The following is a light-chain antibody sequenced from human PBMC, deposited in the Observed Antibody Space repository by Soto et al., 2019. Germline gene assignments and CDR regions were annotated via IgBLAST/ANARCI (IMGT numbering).Light chain of an antibody. CDR3: QQGNGFPYS. V-gene: IGKV1-12*01. CDR1: QDLSGY. CDR2: AVS. J-gene: IGKJ2*03. Sequence: DIPMTQSPSSVSASVGDRVTITCRASQDLSGYLAWYQQKPGKAPKLLIYAVSSLQTGVPSRFSGSGSGTDFTLTITSLQPEDFATYYCQQGNGFPYSFGQGTTLEIK.